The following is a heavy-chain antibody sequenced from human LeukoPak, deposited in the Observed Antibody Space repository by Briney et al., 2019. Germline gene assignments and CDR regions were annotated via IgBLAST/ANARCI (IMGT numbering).Heavy chain of an antibody. V-gene: IGHV3-30*04. D-gene: IGHD3-9*01. J-gene: IGHJ6*03. CDR3: AKELRYFDWLSPEWYYYYMDV. CDR2: ISYDETNK. CDR1: GFTFTNYA. Sequence: GRSLRLSCAASGFTFTNYAMHWVRQAPGKGLEWVAVISYDETNKYYEDSVKGRFTISRDSSKNTLYLQMNSLRAEDTAVYYCAKELRYFDWLSPEWYYYYMDVWGKGTTVTISS.